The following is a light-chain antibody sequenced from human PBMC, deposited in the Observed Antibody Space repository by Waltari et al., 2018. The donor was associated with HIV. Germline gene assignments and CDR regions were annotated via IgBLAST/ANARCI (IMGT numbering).Light chain of an antibody. CDR3: CSYAGSYSYVV. J-gene: IGLJ2*01. V-gene: IGLV2-11*01. CDR1: SSDVGGYHY. CDR2: DVN. Sequence: QSALTQPRSVSGSPGQSVTMSCSGTSSDVGGYHYVSWYQQHPGKAPKLMIDDVNKRPSGVPDRFSGSKSGNTASLTISGLQAEDEADYYCCSYAGSYSYVVLGGGTKLTVL.